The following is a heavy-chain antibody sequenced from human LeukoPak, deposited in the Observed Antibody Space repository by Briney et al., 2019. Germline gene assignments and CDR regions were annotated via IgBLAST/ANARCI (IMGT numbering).Heavy chain of an antibody. CDR3: ARGLGYCSSTSCYVGIFDY. CDR1: GYSISSGYY. D-gene: IGHD2-2*01. Sequence: SETLSLTCAVSGYSISSGYYWGWIRQPPGQGLEWIGIIYHSGSTYYNPSLKSRVTISVDTSKNQFSLKLSSVTAADTAVYYCARGLGYCSSTSCYVGIFDYWGQGTLVTVSS. CDR2: IYHSGST. V-gene: IGHV4-38-2*01. J-gene: IGHJ4*02.